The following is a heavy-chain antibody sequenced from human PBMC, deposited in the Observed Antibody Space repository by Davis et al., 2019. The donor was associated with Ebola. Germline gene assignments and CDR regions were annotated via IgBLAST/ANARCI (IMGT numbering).Heavy chain of an antibody. Sequence: GESLKISCAASGFTFSSYAMHWVRQAPGKGLEWVAVISYDGSNKYYADSVKGRFTISRDNSKNTLYLQMNSLRAEDTAVYYCASAYYDFWSGYSFDYWGQGTLVTVSS. J-gene: IGHJ4*02. CDR2: ISYDGSNK. CDR1: GFTFSSYA. CDR3: ASAYYDFWSGYSFDY. D-gene: IGHD3-3*01. V-gene: IGHV3-30-3*01.